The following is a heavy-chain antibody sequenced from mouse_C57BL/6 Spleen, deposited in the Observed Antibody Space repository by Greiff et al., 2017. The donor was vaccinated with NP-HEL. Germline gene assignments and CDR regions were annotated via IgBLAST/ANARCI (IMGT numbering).Heavy chain of an antibody. CDR1: GFSLTSYG. CDR2: ICSDGST. J-gene: IGHJ4*01. Sequence: VQLQQSGPGLVAPAQSLTITCTVSGFSLTSYGVHWVRQPPGQGLEWLVVICSDGSTTYNSALKSRLSISKDNSNSQLFLTINSLQTDDTATYYCARTVAPYAMDYWGQGTSVTVSS. CDR3: ARTVAPYAMDY. D-gene: IGHD1-1*01. V-gene: IGHV2-6*03.